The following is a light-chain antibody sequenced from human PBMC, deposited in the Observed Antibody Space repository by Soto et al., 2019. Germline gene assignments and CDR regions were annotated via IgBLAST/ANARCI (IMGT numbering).Light chain of an antibody. Sequence: EIVMTQSPATLSVSPGERATLSCRASQSVSSNLAWYQQKPGQAPRLLIYGASTRATGIPDRFSGSGSGTEFTLTITSLQFEDFAVYYCQQYNDWRTFGQGTKVEIK. V-gene: IGKV3-15*01. CDR3: QQYNDWRT. J-gene: IGKJ1*01. CDR1: QSVSSN. CDR2: GAS.